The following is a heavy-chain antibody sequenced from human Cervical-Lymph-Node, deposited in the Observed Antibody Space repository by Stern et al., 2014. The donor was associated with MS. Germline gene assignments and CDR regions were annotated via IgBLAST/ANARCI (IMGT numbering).Heavy chain of an antibody. J-gene: IGHJ6*02. D-gene: IGHD1-1*01. CDR2: IYYSGAT. Sequence: VQLQESGPGLVKPSQTLSLTCTVSGGSINNGDYYWSWVRQHPGKGLEWLGYIYYSGATYYNPSLKGRLTISVDTSKRHFSLKLTSVTAADTAVYYCARELSGMYGMDVWGQGITVTVSS. CDR1: GGSINNGDYY. V-gene: IGHV4-31*03. CDR3: ARELSGMYGMDV.